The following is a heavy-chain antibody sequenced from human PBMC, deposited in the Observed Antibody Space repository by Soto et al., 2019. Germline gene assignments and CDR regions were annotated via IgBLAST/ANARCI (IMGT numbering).Heavy chain of an antibody. D-gene: IGHD6-19*01. Sequence: ASVKVSCQASGYTFTSYGISWVRQAPGQGLEWMGWISAYNGNTNYAQKLQGRVTMTTDTSTSTAYMELRSLRSDDTAVYYCEREDPEGYSSGWYPPPYWGQGTLVTVS. J-gene: IGHJ4*02. CDR1: GYTFTSYG. CDR2: ISAYNGNT. V-gene: IGHV1-18*01. CDR3: EREDPEGYSSGWYPPPY.